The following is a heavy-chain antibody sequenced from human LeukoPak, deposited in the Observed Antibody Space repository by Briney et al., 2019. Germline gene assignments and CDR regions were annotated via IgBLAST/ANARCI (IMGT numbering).Heavy chain of an antibody. CDR2: IYHSGSGST. V-gene: IGHV4-30-2*01. J-gene: IGHJ6*02. CDR3: ARINDFWRGPTLDV. CDR1: GGSISSGGHS. D-gene: IGHD3-3*01. Sequence: SETLSLTCTVSGGSISSGGHSWSWIRQPPGMGLEWIGYIYHSGSGSTYYNPSLKSRVTISIDKSKNQFSLKLNSVTAADTAVYYCARINDFWRGPTLDVWGQGTTVTVSS.